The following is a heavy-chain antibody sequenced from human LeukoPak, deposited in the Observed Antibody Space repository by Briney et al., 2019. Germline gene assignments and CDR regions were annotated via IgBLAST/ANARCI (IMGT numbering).Heavy chain of an antibody. Sequence: ASVKVSCKASGYTFISHYMHWVRQAPGQALEWMGIIDPSGGSTNYAQKFQGRVTMTRDTSTSTVYVELSNLRSEDTAVYYCARDPYYGSGSNNYFDYWGQGTLVTVSS. D-gene: IGHD3-10*01. CDR1: GYTFISHY. J-gene: IGHJ4*02. CDR3: ARDPYYGSGSNNYFDY. V-gene: IGHV1-46*01. CDR2: IDPSGGST.